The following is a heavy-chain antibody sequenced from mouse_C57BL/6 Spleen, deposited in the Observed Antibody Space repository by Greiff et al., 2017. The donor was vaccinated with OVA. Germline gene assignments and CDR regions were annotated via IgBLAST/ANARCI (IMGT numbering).Heavy chain of an antibody. J-gene: IGHJ3*01. V-gene: IGHV1-22*01. CDR2: INPNNGGT. Sequence: RVKPGASVKMSCKASGYTFTDYNMHWVKQSHGKSLEWIGYINPNNGGTSYNQKFKGKATLTVNKSSSTAYMELRSLTSEDSAVYYCARWGAWFAYWGQGTLVTVSA. CDR3: ARWGAWFAY. CDR1: GYTFTDYN.